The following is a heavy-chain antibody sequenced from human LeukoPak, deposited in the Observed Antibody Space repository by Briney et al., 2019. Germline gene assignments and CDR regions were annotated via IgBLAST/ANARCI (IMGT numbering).Heavy chain of an antibody. CDR3: VRVGITMVRTDAFDV. J-gene: IGHJ3*01. CDR1: GFTFSSYW. CDR2: INSERTST. Sequence: GGSLRLSCAASGFTFSSYWMHWVRQVPGKGLVWVSRINSERTSTDYADSVKGRFTISRDNAKNTLYLQMNSLRAEDTAVYYCVRVGITMVRTDAFDVWGLGTMVIVSS. V-gene: IGHV3-74*01. D-gene: IGHD3-10*01.